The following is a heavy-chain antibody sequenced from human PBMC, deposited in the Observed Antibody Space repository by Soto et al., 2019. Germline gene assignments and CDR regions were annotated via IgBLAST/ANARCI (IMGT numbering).Heavy chain of an antibody. J-gene: IGHJ4*02. CDR3: ARQGSTPKEYYFDY. V-gene: IGHV4-39*01. Sequence: SETLSLTCTVSGGSISSSSYYWGWIRQPPGKGLEWIGSIYYSGSTYYNPSLKSRVTISVDTSKNQFSLKLSSVTAADTAVYYCARQGSTPKEYYFDYWGQGTQVTVSS. CDR1: GGSISSSSYY. CDR2: IYYSGST.